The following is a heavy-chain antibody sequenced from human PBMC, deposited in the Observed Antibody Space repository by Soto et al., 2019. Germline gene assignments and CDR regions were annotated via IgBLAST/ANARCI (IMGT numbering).Heavy chain of an antibody. CDR3: GREVARRDDYSGIDV. J-gene: IGHJ6*02. CDR2: IVPLLGTA. V-gene: IGHV1-69*06. CDR1: GGSFGNYV. Sequence: QVQLVQSGAEVKKPGSSVKLSCKASGGSFGNYVITWVRQAPGQGLEWMGGIVPLLGTANYQQKYRDRVILSADKSTSRAYMEQSSLRSEDTAVYYCGREVARRDDYSGIDVWGQGTTVTVSS. D-gene: IGHD2-21*01.